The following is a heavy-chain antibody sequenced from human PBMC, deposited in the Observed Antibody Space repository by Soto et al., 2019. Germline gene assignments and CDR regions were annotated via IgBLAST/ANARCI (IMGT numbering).Heavy chain of an antibody. CDR3: ARSLTLDYYDSSGRAQFDY. CDR2: IYYGGGT. CDR1: GGSFSGYY. J-gene: IGHJ4*02. D-gene: IGHD3-22*01. Sequence: PSETLSLTCAVYGGSFSGYYWSWIRQAPGKGLEYIGYIYYGGGTNYNPSLKSRVTISVDTSNQFSLKLSSVTAADTAVYYCARSLTLDYYDSSGRAQFDYWGQGTLVTVSS. V-gene: IGHV4-59*01.